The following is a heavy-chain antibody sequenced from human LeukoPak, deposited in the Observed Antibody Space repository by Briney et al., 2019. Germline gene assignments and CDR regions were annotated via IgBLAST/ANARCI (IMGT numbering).Heavy chain of an antibody. CDR2: IIPIFGTA. Sequence: SVNVSCKASGGTFIIYAISWVRQAPGQGLEWMGGIIPIFGTANYAQKFQGRVTITADESTSTAYMELSSLRSEDTAVYYCARGTVLDYYYYGMDVWGQGTTVTVSS. V-gene: IGHV1-69*13. CDR1: GGTFIIYA. J-gene: IGHJ6*02. D-gene: IGHD1-1*01. CDR3: ARGTVLDYYYYGMDV.